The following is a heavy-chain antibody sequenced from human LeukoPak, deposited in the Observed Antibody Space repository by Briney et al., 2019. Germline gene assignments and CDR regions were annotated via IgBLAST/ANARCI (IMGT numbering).Heavy chain of an antibody. J-gene: IGHJ3*02. CDR1: GFTFSTYV. Sequence: GGSLRLSCAASGFTFSTYVMSWVRQAPGKGPELVSGISGSGDPTYYADSVKGRFTISRDNSKNTLYLQMNSLRAEDTAVYYCAKDFQGVSADAFHIWGQGTLVTVSS. CDR3: AKDFQGVSADAFHI. V-gene: IGHV3-23*01. CDR2: ISGSGDPT. D-gene: IGHD3-10*01.